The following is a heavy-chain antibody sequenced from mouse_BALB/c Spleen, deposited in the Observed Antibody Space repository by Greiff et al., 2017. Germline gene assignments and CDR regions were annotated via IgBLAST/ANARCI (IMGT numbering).Heavy chain of an antibody. CDR2: ISSGGSYT. CDR1: GFTFSSYA. V-gene: IGHV5-9-3*01. CDR3: APNWDVAWFAY. D-gene: IGHD4-1*02. J-gene: IGHJ3*01. Sequence: EVKLMESGGGLVKPGGSLKLSCAASGFTFSSYAMSWVRQTPEKRLEWVATISSGGSYTYYPDSVKGRFTISRDNAKNTLYLQMSSLRSEDTAMYYCAPNWDVAWFAYWGQGTLVTVSA.